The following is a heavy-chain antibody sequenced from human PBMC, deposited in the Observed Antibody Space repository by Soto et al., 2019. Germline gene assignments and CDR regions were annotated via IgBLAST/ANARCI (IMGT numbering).Heavy chain of an antibody. CDR2: IWYDGSNK. Sequence: QVQLVESGGGVVQPGRSLRLSCAASGFTFSSYGMHWVRQAPGKGLEWVAVIWYDGSNKYYADSVKGRFTISRDNSKNTLYLQMNSLRAEDTAVYYCARDQTDSSGYFFYDYWGQGTLVTFSS. J-gene: IGHJ4*02. CDR3: ARDQTDSSGYFFYDY. CDR1: GFTFSSYG. V-gene: IGHV3-33*01. D-gene: IGHD3-22*01.